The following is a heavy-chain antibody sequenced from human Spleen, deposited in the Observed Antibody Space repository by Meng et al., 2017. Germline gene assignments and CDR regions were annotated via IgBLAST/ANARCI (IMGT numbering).Heavy chain of an antibody. CDR3: ARVVADFWSGPRRYGMDV. J-gene: IGHJ6*02. D-gene: IGHD3-3*01. Sequence: SETLSLTCAVYGGSFSGYYWSWIRQPPGKGLEWIGEINHSGNTNYSPSLKSRVTISVDTSKNQFSLKLSSVTAADTAVYYCARVVADFWSGPRRYGMDVWGQGTTVTVSS. CDR1: GGSFSGYY. V-gene: IGHV4-34*01. CDR2: INHSGNT.